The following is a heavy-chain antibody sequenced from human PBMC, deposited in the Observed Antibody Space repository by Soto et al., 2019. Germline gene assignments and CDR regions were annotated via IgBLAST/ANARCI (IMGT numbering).Heavy chain of an antibody. D-gene: IGHD3-16*02. CDR2: IYYSGST. V-gene: IGHV4-31*03. CDR3: ARLPGEDYDYVWGSYRHLYFDY. J-gene: IGHJ4*02. Sequence: SETLSLTCTVSGGSISSGGYCWSWIRQHPGKGLEWIGYIYYSGSTYYNPSLKSRVTISVDTSKNQFSLKLSSVTAADTAVYYCARLPGEDYDYVWGSYRHLYFDYWGQGTLVTVSS. CDR1: GGSISSGGYC.